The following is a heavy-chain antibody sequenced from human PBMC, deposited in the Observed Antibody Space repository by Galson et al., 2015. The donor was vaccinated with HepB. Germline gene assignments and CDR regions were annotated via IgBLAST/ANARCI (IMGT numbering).Heavy chain of an antibody. D-gene: IGHD3-10*01. Sequence: SLRLSCAASGFTFSSYGMHWVRQAPGKGLEWVAVTPFDGTKQYYADSVNGRFTISRDNSKNTLYLQMNSLRAEDTAIYYCAKDWGRDYYGSIDYWGQGTLVTVSS. CDR2: TPFDGTKQ. CDR3: AKDWGRDYYGSIDY. J-gene: IGHJ4*02. CDR1: GFTFSSYG. V-gene: IGHV3-30*18.